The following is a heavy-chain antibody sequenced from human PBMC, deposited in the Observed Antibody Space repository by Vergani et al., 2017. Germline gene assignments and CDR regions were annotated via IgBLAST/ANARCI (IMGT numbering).Heavy chain of an antibody. D-gene: IGHD6-25*01. CDR2: IFYSGTT. J-gene: IGHJ6*03. CDR3: ARVDTQVPATSHFYYMVV. V-gene: IGHV4-31*11. CDR1: GGSISSGDHC. Sequence: QVQLQESGPGVVKPSQTLSLTCAVSGGSISSGDHCWTWIRQRPGKGLEWIGYIFYSGTTYDNPSLRSRLTISVDTSQNQFSLELRSVTAADTAVYYCARVDTQVPATSHFYYMVVWGKGTTVVVSS.